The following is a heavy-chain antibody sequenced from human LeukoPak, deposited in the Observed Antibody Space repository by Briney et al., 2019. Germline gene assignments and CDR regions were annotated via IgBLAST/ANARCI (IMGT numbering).Heavy chain of an antibody. D-gene: IGHD6-19*01. CDR2: INPNSGGT. J-gene: IGHJ6*03. V-gene: IGHV1-2*02. CDR3: ARKERYSSGLYPSGYYYMDV. Sequence: ASVKLSCKASGYTFTGYYMQWVRQAPGQGLEWMGWINPNSGGTNYAQKFQGRVTMTRDTSISTAYMELSRLRSDDTAVYYCARKERYSSGLYPSGYYYMDVWGKGTTVTVSS. CDR1: GYTFTGYY.